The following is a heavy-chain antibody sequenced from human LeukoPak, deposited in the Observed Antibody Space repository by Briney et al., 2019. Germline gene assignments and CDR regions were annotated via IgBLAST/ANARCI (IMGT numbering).Heavy chain of an antibody. Sequence: SETLSLTCTVSGGSISSYYWSWIRQPPGKGLEWIGYIYYSGSTNYNPSLKSRVTISVDTSKNQFSLKLSSVTAADPAVYYCARGGGYCSSTSCFDPWGQGTLVTVSS. J-gene: IGHJ5*02. V-gene: IGHV4-59*01. CDR2: IYYSGST. CDR1: GGSISSYY. CDR3: ARGGGYCSSTSCFDP. D-gene: IGHD2-2*01.